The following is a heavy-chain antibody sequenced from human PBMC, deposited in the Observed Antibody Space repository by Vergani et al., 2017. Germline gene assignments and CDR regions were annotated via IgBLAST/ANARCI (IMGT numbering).Heavy chain of an antibody. CDR1: GFRFSDHY. CDR3: ARDHRDYNNYPGTFDI. V-gene: IGHV3-11*01. J-gene: IGHJ3*02. D-gene: IGHD5-24*01. Sequence: QVQLVESGGGLVKPGGSLRLSCAASGFRFSDHYMTWIRQAPGKGLEWVSYISNSGNTIEYADSVKGRFSIYRDNAKSSLFLQMDSLRAEDTAVYYCARDHRDYNNYPGTFDIWGQGSMVTVSS. CDR2: ISNSGNTI.